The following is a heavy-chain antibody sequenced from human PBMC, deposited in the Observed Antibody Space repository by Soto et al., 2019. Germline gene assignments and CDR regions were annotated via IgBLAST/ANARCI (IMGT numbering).Heavy chain of an antibody. CDR2: IYYSGST. J-gene: IGHJ4*02. V-gene: IGHV4-59*01. CDR1: GGSISSYY. Sequence: QVQLQESGPGLVKPSETLSLTCTVSGGSISSYYWSWIRQPPGKGLEWIGYIYYSGSTNYNPSLKSRVTISVDTSKNQFSLKLSSVTAADTAVYYCARGRWLQPIETYFDYWGQGTLVTVSS. D-gene: IGHD5-12*01. CDR3: ARGRWLQPIETYFDY.